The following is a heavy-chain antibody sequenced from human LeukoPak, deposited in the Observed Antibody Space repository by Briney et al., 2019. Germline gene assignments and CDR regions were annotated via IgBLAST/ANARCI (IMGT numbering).Heavy chain of an antibody. D-gene: IGHD3-3*01. CDR1: GFSFSSYA. J-gene: IGHJ3*02. CDR2: IGGNSATI. CDR3: AKDRDDFWSGYSLDAFDI. Sequence: GGSLRLSCAASGFSFSSYAMTWVRQAPGKGLEWLSAIGGNSATIYYADSGKGRFTISRDNSKNTLYLQMNSLRAEDTAVYYCAKDRDDFWSGYSLDAFDIWGQGTMVTVSS. V-gene: IGHV3-23*01.